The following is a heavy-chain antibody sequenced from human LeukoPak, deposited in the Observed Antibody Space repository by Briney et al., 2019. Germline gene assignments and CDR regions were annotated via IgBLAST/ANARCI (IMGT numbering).Heavy chain of an antibody. CDR3: AKDGDNDFWSGYYPLY. V-gene: IGHV3-23*01. Sequence: GGSLRLSCAASGFTFSSYAMSWVRQAPGKGLEWVSAISGSGGSTYYADSVKGRFTISRDNSKNTLYLQMNSLRAEDTAVYYCAKDGDNDFWSGYYPLYWGQGTLVTVSS. CDR2: ISGSGGST. CDR1: GFTFSSYA. D-gene: IGHD3-3*01. J-gene: IGHJ4*02.